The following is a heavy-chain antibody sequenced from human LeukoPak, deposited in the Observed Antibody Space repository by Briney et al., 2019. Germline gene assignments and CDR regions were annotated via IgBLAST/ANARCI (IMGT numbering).Heavy chain of an antibody. V-gene: IGHV4-39*01. CDR1: GGSISSSGYY. J-gene: IGHJ5*02. Sequence: PSETLSLTCTVSGGSISSSGYYWGWIRQPPGKGLEWFGSIYYSGSTYYNPSLKSRVTISVDTSKNQFSLKLSSMTAADTAVYYCARKPDYGDYLNWFDPWGQGTLVTVSS. CDR3: ARKPDYGDYLNWFDP. D-gene: IGHD4-17*01. CDR2: IYYSGST.